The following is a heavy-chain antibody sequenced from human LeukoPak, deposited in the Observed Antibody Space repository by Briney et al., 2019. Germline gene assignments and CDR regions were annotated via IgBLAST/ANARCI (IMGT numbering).Heavy chain of an antibody. Sequence: GGSLRLSCAASGFTFSDYYMSWIRQAPGKGLEWVSYISSSGSTIYYADSVKGRFTISRDNAKNSLYLQMNSLRAEDTAIYYCARDRAVGVMIAFDIWGQGTTVTVSS. CDR3: ARDRAVGVMIAFDI. CDR1: GFTFSDYY. V-gene: IGHV3-11*01. J-gene: IGHJ3*02. D-gene: IGHD3-16*01. CDR2: ISSSGSTI.